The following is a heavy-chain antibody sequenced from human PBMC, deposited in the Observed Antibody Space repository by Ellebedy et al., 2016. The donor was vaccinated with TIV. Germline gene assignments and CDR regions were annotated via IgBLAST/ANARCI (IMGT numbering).Heavy chain of an antibody. J-gene: IGHJ2*01. CDR2: ISAYSGNT. Sequence: AASVKVSCKASGYTLTSYGISWVRQAPGQGLEWMGWISAYSGNTRYAQKLQGRVTVTTDTSTSTAYMELRSLRSDDAAVYYCARVNYYGSDHWYFDLWGRGTLVTVSS. CDR3: ARVNYYGSDHWYFDL. D-gene: IGHD3-10*01. CDR1: GYTLTSYG. V-gene: IGHV1-18*01.